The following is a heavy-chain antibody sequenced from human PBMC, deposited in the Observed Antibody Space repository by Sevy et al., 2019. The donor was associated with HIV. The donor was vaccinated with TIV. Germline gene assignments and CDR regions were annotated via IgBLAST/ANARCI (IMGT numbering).Heavy chain of an antibody. Sequence: ASVKVSFKVSGYTLTELSIHWVRQAPGKGLEWMGGFDPEDGETIYAQKFQGRVTMTEDTSTDTAYMELRSLRSEDTAVYYCATSPDYYDSSREAFDIWGQGTMVTVSS. D-gene: IGHD3-22*01. J-gene: IGHJ3*02. CDR1: GYTLTELS. CDR3: ATSPDYYDSSREAFDI. V-gene: IGHV1-24*01. CDR2: FDPEDGET.